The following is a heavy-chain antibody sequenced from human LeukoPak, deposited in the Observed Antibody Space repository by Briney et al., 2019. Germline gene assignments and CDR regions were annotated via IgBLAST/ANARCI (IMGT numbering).Heavy chain of an antibody. CDR3: ARETSVAGFDN. CDR1: GGSISGYY. Sequence: SETLSLTCTVSGGSISGYYWSWIRQPPGKGLEWIGYIYYGGITNYKPSLKSRLTISVDMSKNQFSLKLNSVTAADPAVYYCARETSVAGFDNWGQGTLVTVSS. CDR2: IYYGGIT. V-gene: IGHV4-59*01. D-gene: IGHD6-19*01. J-gene: IGHJ4*01.